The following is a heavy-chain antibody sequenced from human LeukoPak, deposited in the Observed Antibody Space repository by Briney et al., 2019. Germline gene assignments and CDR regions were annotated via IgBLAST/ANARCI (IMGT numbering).Heavy chain of an antibody. Sequence: SLTLSLTCTDSGGSLSSGSSYWSWIRQSAGKGLEWLGRIYTSGSTNYNPSLKSRVTISVDSSKNQFSLKLSSVTAADTAVYYCARYFFDPYDYVWGWSDWGQGTLVTVSS. J-gene: IGHJ4*02. CDR3: ARYFFDPYDYVWGWSD. CDR2: IYTSGST. CDR1: GGSLSSGSSY. V-gene: IGHV4-61*02. D-gene: IGHD3-16*01.